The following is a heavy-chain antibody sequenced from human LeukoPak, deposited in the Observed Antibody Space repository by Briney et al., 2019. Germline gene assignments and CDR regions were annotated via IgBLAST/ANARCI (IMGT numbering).Heavy chain of an antibody. Sequence: GGSLRLSCAASGFTFSSYSMNWVRQAPGKGLEWVSYIGTIISTTYYADSVKGRFTVSRDDAKGSLYLQMSSLRAEDTAVYYCARTVYDLRGQRLIPGLDYWGQGTLVTVSS. J-gene: IGHJ4*02. CDR1: GFTFSSYS. CDR2: IGTIISTT. D-gene: IGHD6-25*01. V-gene: IGHV3-48*04. CDR3: ARTVYDLRGQRLIPGLDY.